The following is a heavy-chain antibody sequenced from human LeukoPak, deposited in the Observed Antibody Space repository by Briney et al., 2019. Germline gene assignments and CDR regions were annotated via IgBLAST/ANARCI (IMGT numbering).Heavy chain of an antibody. V-gene: IGHV3-23*01. J-gene: IGHJ4*02. CDR2: ISGSGGNA. D-gene: IGHD6-13*01. Sequence: PGGSLRLSCAASGFTFSSYAMSWVRQAPGKGLEWVSAISGSGGNAYYADSVKGRFTISRDNSKNTLYLQMNSLRAEDTALYYCAKDHKEQQLVRSFDYWGQGTLATVSS. CDR1: GFTFSSYA. CDR3: AKDHKEQQLVRSFDY.